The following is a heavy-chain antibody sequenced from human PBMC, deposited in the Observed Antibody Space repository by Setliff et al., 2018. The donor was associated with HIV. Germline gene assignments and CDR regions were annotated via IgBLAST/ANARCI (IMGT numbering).Heavy chain of an antibody. CDR2: ISTSGDYT. Sequence: GGSLRLSCAASGFTFSTYAMSWVRQAPGKRLEWVSAISTSGDYTYYGDSVKGRFTISRDNSKNTLYLQSNSLRAEDTAVYYCARGGYTVTTPLYNFDHWGQGTRVTVSS. J-gene: IGHJ4*02. CDR1: GFTFSTYA. V-gene: IGHV3-23*01. D-gene: IGHD4-17*01. CDR3: ARGGYTVTTPLYNFDH.